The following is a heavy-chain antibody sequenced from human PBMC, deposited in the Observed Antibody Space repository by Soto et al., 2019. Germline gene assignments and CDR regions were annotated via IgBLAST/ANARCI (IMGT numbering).Heavy chain of an antibody. CDR1: GGSFSGYY. J-gene: IGHJ4*02. CDR2: INHSGST. CDR3: ARGSPKYYDILTGYSAPSGIDY. D-gene: IGHD3-9*01. Sequence: SETLSLTCAGYGGSFSGYYWSWIRQPPGKGLEWIGEINHSGSTNYNPSLKSRVTISVDTSKNQFSLKLSSVTAADTAVYYCARGSPKYYDILTGYSAPSGIDYWGQGTLVTVSS. V-gene: IGHV4-34*01.